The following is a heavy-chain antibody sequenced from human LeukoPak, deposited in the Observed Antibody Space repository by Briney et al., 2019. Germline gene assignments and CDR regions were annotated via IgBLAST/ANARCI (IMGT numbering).Heavy chain of an antibody. D-gene: IGHD3-10*01. CDR1: GFTFSSYW. CDR2: INTDGSST. V-gene: IGHV3-74*01. J-gene: IGHJ4*02. CDR3: AKGGLLWFGELFDY. Sequence: GGSLRLSCAASGFTFSSYWMHWVRQAPGKGLVWVSCINTDGSSTSYADSVKGRFTISRDNSKNTLYLQMNSLRAEDTAVYYCAKGGLLWFGELFDYWGQGTLVTVSS.